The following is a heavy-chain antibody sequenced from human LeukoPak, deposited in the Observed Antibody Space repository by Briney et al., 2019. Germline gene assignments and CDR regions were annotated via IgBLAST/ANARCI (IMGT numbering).Heavy chain of an antibody. CDR3: ARDFGWGSSWPMGAFDI. D-gene: IGHD6-13*01. V-gene: IGHV1-18*04. CDR2: ISAYNGNT. J-gene: IGHJ3*02. CDR1: GSTFTSYG. Sequence: SVTVSCKSSGSTFTSYGISWVRQAPGHGHEWMGWISAYNGNTNYAQKLQGRVTMTTDTSTSTAYMELRSLRSDDTAVYYCARDFGWGSSWPMGAFDIWGQGTMVTVSS.